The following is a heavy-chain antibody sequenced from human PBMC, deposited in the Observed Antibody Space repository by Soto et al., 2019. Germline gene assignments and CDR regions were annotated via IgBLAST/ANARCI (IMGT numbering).Heavy chain of an antibody. Sequence: QVQLVESGGGVVQPGRSLRLSCAASGFTFSSYGMHWVRQAPGKGLEWVAVISYDGSNKYYADSVKGRFTISRDNSKNTLYLQMNSLRAEDTAVYYCAKDPCAYSKSVSCTNGADVWGQGTTVTVSS. V-gene: IGHV3-30*18. J-gene: IGHJ6*02. CDR1: GFTFSSYG. D-gene: IGHD2-8*01. CDR2: ISYDGSNK. CDR3: AKDPCAYSKSVSCTNGADV.